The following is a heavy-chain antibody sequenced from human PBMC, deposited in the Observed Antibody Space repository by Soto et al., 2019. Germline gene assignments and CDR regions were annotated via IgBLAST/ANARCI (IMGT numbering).Heavy chain of an antibody. CDR1: GGSVSSGSYY. V-gene: IGHV4-61*01. Sequence: QVQLQESGPGLVKPSETLSLTCTVSGGSVSSGSYYWSWIRQPPGKGLECIGYIYYSESTNYNLFLKSRVTKSVDTSKNQFSLKLSSVTAADTAVYYCARVSSSWGLVNYFDYWGQGTLVTVSS. CDR2: IYYSEST. J-gene: IGHJ4*02. D-gene: IGHD6-13*01. CDR3: ARVSSSWGLVNYFDY.